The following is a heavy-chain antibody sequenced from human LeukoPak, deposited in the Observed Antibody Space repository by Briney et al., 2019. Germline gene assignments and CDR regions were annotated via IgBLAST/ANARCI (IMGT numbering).Heavy chain of an antibody. V-gene: IGHV3-30*03. Sequence: GGSLRLSCAASGFSFNNYVMHWVRQAPGKGLDWVAVISSDGSDKYYADSVKGRFTISRDNAKDSLYLQMNSLRAEDTAVYYCAREGLAYFDYWGRGTLVTVSS. CDR2: ISSDGSDK. J-gene: IGHJ4*02. CDR1: GFSFNNYV. CDR3: AREGLAYFDY.